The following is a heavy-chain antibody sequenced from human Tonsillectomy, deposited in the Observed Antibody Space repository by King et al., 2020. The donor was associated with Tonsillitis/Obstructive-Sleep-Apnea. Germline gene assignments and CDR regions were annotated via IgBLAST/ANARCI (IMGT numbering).Heavy chain of an antibody. CDR3: AKDELQLCSSTSCYLIDY. J-gene: IGHJ4*02. V-gene: IGHV3-30*18. D-gene: IGHD2-2*01. CDR2: IPYHGSNK. Sequence: HVQLVESGGGVVQPGRSLRLSCAASGFNFNTYGMHWVRQAPGKGLEWVALIPYHGSNKYYGDSVKGRFTISRDNSKNTVYLQMNSLGTEDTAVYYCAKDELQLCSSTSCYLIDYWGQGTLVTVSS. CDR1: GFNFNTYG.